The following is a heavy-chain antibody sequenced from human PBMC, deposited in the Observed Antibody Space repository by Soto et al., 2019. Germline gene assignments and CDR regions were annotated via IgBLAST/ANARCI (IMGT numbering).Heavy chain of an antibody. J-gene: IGHJ6*04. Sequence: SETLSLTCTVSGGSISSSSYYWGWIRQPPGKGLEWIGTIYYSGSTNYNPSLKSRVTISVDTSKNQFSLKLSSVTAADTAVYYCARGGGCSSTSCRREVRGSGSYYYHVWGKGTTVTVSS. CDR1: GGSISSSSYY. D-gene: IGHD2-2*01. CDR2: IYYSGST. V-gene: IGHV4-39*07. CDR3: ARGGGCSSTSCRREVRGSGSYYYHV.